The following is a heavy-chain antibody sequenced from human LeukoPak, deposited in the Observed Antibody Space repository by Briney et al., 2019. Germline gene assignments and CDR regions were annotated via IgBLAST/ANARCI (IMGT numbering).Heavy chain of an antibody. CDR1: GFTLGSHD. CDR3: VREARGYHYTYFDY. Sequence: GSLRLSCTASGFTLGSHDMHWVRQIPGQGLEWFAAVSSGFHAFFADSVQGRFTVSREDARNSLYLQMNSLRAGDTAVYYCVREARGYHYTYFDYWGQGTLVTVSS. CDR2: VSSGFHA. J-gene: IGHJ4*02. V-gene: IGHV3-13*01. D-gene: IGHD5-18*01.